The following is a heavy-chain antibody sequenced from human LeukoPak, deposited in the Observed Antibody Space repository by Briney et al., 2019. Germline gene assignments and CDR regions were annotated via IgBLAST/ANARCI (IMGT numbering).Heavy chain of an antibody. CDR3: ARDPQRAGWFDP. V-gene: IGHV1-2*02. CDR2: INPNSGGT. CDR1: GYTFTGYY. Sequence: ASVKVSCKASGYTFTGYYMHWVRQAPGQGLEWMGWINPNSGGTNYAQKFQGRVTMTRDTSISTAYMELSRLRSDDTAVFYCARDPQRAGWFDPWGQGTLVTVSS. J-gene: IGHJ5*02.